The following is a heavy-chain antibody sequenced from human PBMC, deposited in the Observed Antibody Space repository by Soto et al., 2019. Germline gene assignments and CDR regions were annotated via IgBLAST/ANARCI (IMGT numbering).Heavy chain of an antibody. V-gene: IGHV3-30-3*01. CDR3: ARDPRVTIVGVVPPYYFDY. CDR1: GFTFSTYA. D-gene: IGHD3-3*01. CDR2: ISYDGSNN. Sequence: QVQLVESGGGVVQPGRSLRLSCAASGFTFSTYAMHWVRQAPGKGLAWVAVISYDGSNNYYADSGKGRFTISRDTSKNTLNLQMNSLRAEDTAVYYCARDPRVTIVGVVPPYYFDYWAQGTLVTVSS. J-gene: IGHJ4*02.